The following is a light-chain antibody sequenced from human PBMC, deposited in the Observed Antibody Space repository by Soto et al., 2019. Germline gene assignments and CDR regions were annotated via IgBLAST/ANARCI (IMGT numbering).Light chain of an antibody. CDR2: GAS. V-gene: IGKV1-5*01. CDR3: QHYNTHSPT. Sequence: IQMTQSPPTLSASVGDRVTITCRASQSISTWLAWNQQKPGKAPKLLIYGASTLESGVPSRFSGSGSGTEFTLTISSLQPDDFATFYCQHYNTHSPTFGQGTKVDIK. CDR1: QSISTW. J-gene: IGKJ1*01.